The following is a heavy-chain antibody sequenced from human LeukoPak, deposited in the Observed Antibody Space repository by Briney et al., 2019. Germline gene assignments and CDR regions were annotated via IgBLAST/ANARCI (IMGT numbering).Heavy chain of an antibody. CDR3: ARVGTSSSGWQFDY. V-gene: IGHV3-11*06. J-gene: IGHJ4*02. CDR2: ISFSHHT. D-gene: IGHD6-19*01. Sequence: PGGSLRPSCAASGFTFSDHYMSWIRQAPGKGLEWISYISFSHHTNYADSVKGRFTISRDDARNSLFLQMNSLRAEDTAVYYCARVGTSSSGWQFDYWGQGTLVTVSS. CDR1: GFTFSDHY.